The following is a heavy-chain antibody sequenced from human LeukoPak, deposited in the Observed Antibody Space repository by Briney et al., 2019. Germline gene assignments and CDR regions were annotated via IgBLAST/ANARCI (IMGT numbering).Heavy chain of an antibody. J-gene: IGHJ4*02. V-gene: IGHV3-9*03. CDR3: AKLDARYDYESSWFDY. D-gene: IGHD3-22*01. CDR2: ISWNSGSI. CDR1: GFTFDDYA. Sequence: GGSLRLSCAASGFTFDDYAMHWVRQAPGKGLEWVSGISWNSGSIGYADSVEGRFTISRDNAKNSLYLRMNSLRAEDMALYYCAKLDARYDYESSWFDYWGQGTLVTVSS.